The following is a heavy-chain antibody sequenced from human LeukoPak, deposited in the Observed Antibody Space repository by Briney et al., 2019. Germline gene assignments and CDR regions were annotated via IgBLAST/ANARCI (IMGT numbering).Heavy chain of an antibody. V-gene: IGHV3-15*01. Sequence: GGSLRLSCAASGFTFSNAWMSWVRQAPGKGLEWVGRIKSKTDGWTTDYAAPVKGRFTISRDDSKNTLYLQMNSLKTEDTAVYYCTTGSSVTTLGDYWGQGTLVTVSS. J-gene: IGHJ4*02. D-gene: IGHD3-16*01. CDR1: GFTFSNAW. CDR3: TTGSSVTTLGDY. CDR2: IKSKTDGWTT.